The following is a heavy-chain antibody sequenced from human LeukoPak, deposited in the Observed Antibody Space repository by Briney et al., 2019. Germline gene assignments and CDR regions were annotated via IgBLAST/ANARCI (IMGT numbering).Heavy chain of an antibody. CDR1: GGSISNYY. D-gene: IGHD3-22*01. V-gene: IGHV4-59*08. J-gene: IGHJ4*02. Sequence: SETLSLTCTVSGGSISNYYWNWIRQPPGKGLEWIGYIYYGGSTNYNPSLQSRVIISVDKSKNQFSLKLSSVTAADTAVYYCARHRDYYDSSGYQNVFDYWGQGTLVTVSS. CDR3: ARHRDYYDSSGYQNVFDY. CDR2: IYYGGST.